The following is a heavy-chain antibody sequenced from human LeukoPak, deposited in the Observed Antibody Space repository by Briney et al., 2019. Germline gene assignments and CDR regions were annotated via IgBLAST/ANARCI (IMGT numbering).Heavy chain of an antibody. D-gene: IGHD3-3*01. CDR2: INHSGST. V-gene: IGHV4-34*01. Sequence: SETLSLTCAVYGGSFSGYYWSWIRQPPGKGLEWIGEINHSGSTNYNPSLKSRVTISVDTSKNQFSLKLSSVTAADTAVYYCARSRFWSGNRFDYCGQGTLVTVSS. J-gene: IGHJ4*02. CDR1: GGSFSGYY. CDR3: ARSRFWSGNRFDY.